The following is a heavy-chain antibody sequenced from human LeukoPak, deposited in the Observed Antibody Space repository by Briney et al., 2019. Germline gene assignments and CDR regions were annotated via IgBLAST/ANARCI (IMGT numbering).Heavy chain of an antibody. D-gene: IGHD4-17*01. CDR1: GYTFTGYY. V-gene: IGHV1-2*02. CDR2: INPNSGGT. J-gene: IGHJ6*03. Sequence: ASVKVSCKASGYTFTGYYMHWVRQAPGQGLEWMGWINPNSGGTNYAQKFQGRVTTTRDTSISTAYMELSRLRSDDTAVYYCARALTVTTINYYYYYMDVWGKGTTVTVSS. CDR3: ARALTVTTINYYYYYMDV.